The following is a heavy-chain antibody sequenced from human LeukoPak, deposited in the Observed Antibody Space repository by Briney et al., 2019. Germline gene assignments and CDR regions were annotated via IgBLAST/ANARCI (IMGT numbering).Heavy chain of an antibody. CDR3: AKASCGNLYGLDV. Sequence: PGGSLRLSCAASGFNFRNFGMHWVRRTPGKGLEWLTFIRGDGFQWYADSVKGRFTISRDNTRNTLHLQLNSLRNEDTAVYYCAKASCGNLYGLDVWGQGITVTVSS. D-gene: IGHD4-23*01. CDR2: IRGDGFQ. V-gene: IGHV3-30*02. CDR1: GFNFRNFG. J-gene: IGHJ6*02.